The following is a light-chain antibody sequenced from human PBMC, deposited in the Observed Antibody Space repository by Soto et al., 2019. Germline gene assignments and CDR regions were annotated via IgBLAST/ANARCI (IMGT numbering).Light chain of an antibody. J-gene: IGKJ1*01. V-gene: IGKV3-15*01. CDR3: QQYNNWPTLT. CDR2: GAS. CDR1: QSVSSN. Sequence: EIVMTQSPATLSVSPGERATLSCRASQSVSSNLAWYQQKPGQAPRLLIYGASTRATGIPARFSGSGSGTEFTLTISRLQSEDFAVYYGQQYNNWPTLTFGQGTKVEIK.